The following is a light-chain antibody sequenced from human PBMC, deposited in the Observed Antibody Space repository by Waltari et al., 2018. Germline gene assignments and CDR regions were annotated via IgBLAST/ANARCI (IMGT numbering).Light chain of an antibody. V-gene: IGLV1-40*01. CDR3: QSYDNTGRGSVL. Sequence: QSILTQPHSVSGAPGQRVTIPCTGISSSIGTFDVTWYQHRPGAVPKLLIYGNTNRPSGVPDRFSASKSGTSASLVIAGLQPDDEADYYCQSYDNTGRGSVLIGGGTKLTIL. J-gene: IGLJ2*01. CDR1: SSSIGTFD. CDR2: GNT.